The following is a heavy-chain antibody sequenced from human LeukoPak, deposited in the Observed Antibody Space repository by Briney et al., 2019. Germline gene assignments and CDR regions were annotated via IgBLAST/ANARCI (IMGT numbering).Heavy chain of an antibody. D-gene: IGHD2-2*01. CDR1: GFTVSSNY. V-gene: IGHV3-23*01. CDR2: ISGSGGST. CDR3: AKDIVPAAHFDY. Sequence: GGSLRLSCAASGFTVSSNYMSWVRQAPGKGLEWVSAISGSGGSTYYADSVKGRFTISRDNSKNTLYLQMNSLRAEDTAVYYCAKDIVPAAHFDYWGQGTLVTVSS. J-gene: IGHJ4*02.